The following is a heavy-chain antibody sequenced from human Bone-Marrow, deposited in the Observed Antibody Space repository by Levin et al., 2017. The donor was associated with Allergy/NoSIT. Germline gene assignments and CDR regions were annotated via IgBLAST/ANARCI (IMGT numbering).Heavy chain of an antibody. CDR1: GFTVSSHF. J-gene: IGHJ4*02. V-gene: IGHV3-53*01. CDR2: LYSGGST. Sequence: QRGESLKISCAASGFTVSSHFMTWVRQAPGKGLEWVSILYSGGSTDYADSVKGRFTISRDNSKNTVYLQMNSLRGEDTAMYFCAAYLSMVPYWGQGTLVTVSS. D-gene: IGHD2/OR15-2a*01. CDR3: AAYLSMVPY.